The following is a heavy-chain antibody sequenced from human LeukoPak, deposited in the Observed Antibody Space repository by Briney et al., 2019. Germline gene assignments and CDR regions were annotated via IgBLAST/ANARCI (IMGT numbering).Heavy chain of an antibody. CDR3: AGPPTTVVTRMGYYYYMDV. D-gene: IGHD4-23*01. J-gene: IGHJ6*03. CDR2: IIPMFGTA. CDR1: GGTFSSYT. V-gene: IGHV1-69*06. Sequence: GSSVKVSCKASGGTFSSYTITWVRQAPGRGLEWMGGIIPMFGTADYAQNFQGRVTITADKSTTTAYMELNSLTSEDTAVYYCAGPPTTVVTRMGYYYYMDVWGKGTTVTVSS.